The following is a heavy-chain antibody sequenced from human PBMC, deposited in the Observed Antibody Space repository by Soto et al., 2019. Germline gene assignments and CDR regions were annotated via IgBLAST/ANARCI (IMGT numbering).Heavy chain of an antibody. J-gene: IGHJ4*02. CDR1: GYTFTGYY. V-gene: IGHV1-2*04. CDR3: ARAVDYDYIWGSFDY. D-gene: IGHD3-16*01. CDR2: INPNSGGT. Sequence: QVQLVQSGAEVQKPGASVKVSCKASGYTFTGYYMHWVRQAPGQGLEWMGWINPNSGGTNYAQKFQGWVTMTRDTSISTAYMELSRLRSDDTAVYYCARAVDYDYIWGSFDYWGQGTLVTVSS.